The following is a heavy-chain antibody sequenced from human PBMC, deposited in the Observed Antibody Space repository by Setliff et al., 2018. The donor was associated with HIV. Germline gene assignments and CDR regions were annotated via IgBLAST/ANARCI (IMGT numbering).Heavy chain of an antibody. CDR3: ARPHSGRGGGAWFDP. Sequence: SETLSLTCTVSGDSITSGHFYWGWIRQAPGKGLEWIGNILDGRVTFFNPSLRGRVTISVDASKNQVSLNLRSVTAADSAVYHCARPHSGRGGGAWFDPWGQGIQVTVSS. V-gene: IGHV4-39*01. D-gene: IGHD6-19*01. J-gene: IGHJ5*02. CDR2: ILDGRVT. CDR1: GDSITSGHFY.